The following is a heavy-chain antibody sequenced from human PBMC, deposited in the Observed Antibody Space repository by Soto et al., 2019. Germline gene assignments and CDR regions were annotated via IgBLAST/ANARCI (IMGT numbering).Heavy chain of an antibody. V-gene: IGHV6-1*01. D-gene: IGHD2-15*01. CDR3: VRGYSSSFDY. Sequence: QVQLQQSGPGMVKPSQTLSLTCAISGDSVSSISASWNWIRQSPSRGLEWLGRPYYRSKWTNDYAVSVKSRITINPDTSKNQFSLQLSSVTPEDTAMYYCVRGYSSSFDYWGQGTLVTVSS. CDR1: GDSVSSISAS. J-gene: IGHJ4*02. CDR2: PYYRSKWTN.